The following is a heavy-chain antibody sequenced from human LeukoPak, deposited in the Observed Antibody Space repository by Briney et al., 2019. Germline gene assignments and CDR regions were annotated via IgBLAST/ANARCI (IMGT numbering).Heavy chain of an antibody. CDR1: GVTFSTYG. J-gene: IGHJ4*02. Sequence: PGRSLRLSCADSGVTFSTYGMHWVRQAPGKGLEWVAVISYDGSNKYYAESVKGRFTISRDNSKNTLYLQMNSLRAEDAAVYYCARDHDYGDYRPDYWGQGTLVTVSS. V-gene: IGHV3-30*03. CDR2: ISYDGSNK. D-gene: IGHD4-17*01. CDR3: ARDHDYGDYRPDY.